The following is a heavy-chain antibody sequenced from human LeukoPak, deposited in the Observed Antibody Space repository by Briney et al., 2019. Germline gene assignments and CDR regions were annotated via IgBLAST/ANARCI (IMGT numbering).Heavy chain of an antibody. D-gene: IGHD5-18*01. V-gene: IGHV3-30-3*01. CDR3: ARGRGIQLWLVPTDY. J-gene: IGHJ4*02. CDR2: ISYDGSNK. CDR1: GFTFSSYA. Sequence: QPGRSLRLSCAASGFTFSSYAMHWVRQPPGKGLEWVAVISYDGSNKYYADSVKGRFTISRDNSKNTLYLQMNSLRAEDTAVYYCARGRGIQLWLVPTDYWGQGTLVTVSS.